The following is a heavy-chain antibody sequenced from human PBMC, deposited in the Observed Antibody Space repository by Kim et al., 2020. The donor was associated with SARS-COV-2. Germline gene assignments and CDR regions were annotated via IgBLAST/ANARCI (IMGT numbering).Heavy chain of an antibody. D-gene: IGHD2-2*01. Sequence: YADSVKGRFTISRDNAKNSLYLQMNSLRAEDTAVYYCARDPGSQLNWFDPWGQGTLVTVSS. CDR3: ARDPGSQLNWFDP. V-gene: IGHV3-21*01. J-gene: IGHJ5*02.